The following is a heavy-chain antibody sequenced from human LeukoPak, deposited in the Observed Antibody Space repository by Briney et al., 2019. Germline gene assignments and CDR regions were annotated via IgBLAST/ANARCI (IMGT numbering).Heavy chain of an antibody. D-gene: IGHD2-2*01. CDR3: ARDLGRVVPAAMLR. CDR1: RFTFSNYN. Sequence: PGGSLRLSCAASRFTFSNYNMNWVRQAPGKGLEWISYISSRNTPIFYADSVKGRFTISRDNAKNSLYLQMNSLRAEDTAVYYCARDLGRVVPAAMLRWGQGTLVTVSS. CDR2: ISSRNTPI. J-gene: IGHJ4*02. V-gene: IGHV3-48*04.